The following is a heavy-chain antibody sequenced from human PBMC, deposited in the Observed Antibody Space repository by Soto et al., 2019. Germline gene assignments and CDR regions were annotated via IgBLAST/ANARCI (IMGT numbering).Heavy chain of an antibody. D-gene: IGHD6-19*01. V-gene: IGHV1-18*04. CDR1: GYSFSDYG. CDR2: ISTYNGNT. Sequence: QDQLVQSGAEVKKPGASLKVSCQASGYSFSDYGIAWVRQAPGQGLAWVGWISTYNGNTNYAQKFQGRVTMTTDTSANTAYMELRSLRSDDTAMYYCARYGYSSGWYLGTGMDVWGQGTPVTVSS. CDR3: ARYGYSSGWYLGTGMDV. J-gene: IGHJ6*02.